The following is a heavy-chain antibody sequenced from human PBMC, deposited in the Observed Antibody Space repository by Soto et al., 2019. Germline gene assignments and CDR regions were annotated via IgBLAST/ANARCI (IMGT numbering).Heavy chain of an antibody. J-gene: IGHJ5*02. CDR2: IYYSGST. Sequence: PSETLSLTCTVSGGSISSYYWSWIRQPPGKGLEWIGYIYYSGSTNYNPSLKSRVTISVDTSKNQFSLKLSSVTAADTAVYYCARVPYYYGSGSYLWWFDPWGQGTLVTVSS. CDR3: ARVPYYYGSGSYLWWFDP. V-gene: IGHV4-59*01. D-gene: IGHD3-10*01. CDR1: GGSISSYY.